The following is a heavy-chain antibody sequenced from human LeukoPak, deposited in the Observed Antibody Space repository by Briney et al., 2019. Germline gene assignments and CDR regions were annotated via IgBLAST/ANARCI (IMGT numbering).Heavy chain of an antibody. V-gene: IGHV1-2*02. Sequence: ASVKVSCKASGYTFTGYYMHWVRQAPGQGLEWMGWINPNSGGTNYAQKFQGRVTMTRDTSISTDYMELSRLRSDDTAVYYCARARFSRLSPFDPWGQGTLVTVSS. CDR3: ARARFSRLSPFDP. D-gene: IGHD3-3*01. J-gene: IGHJ5*02. CDR1: GYTFTGYY. CDR2: INPNSGGT.